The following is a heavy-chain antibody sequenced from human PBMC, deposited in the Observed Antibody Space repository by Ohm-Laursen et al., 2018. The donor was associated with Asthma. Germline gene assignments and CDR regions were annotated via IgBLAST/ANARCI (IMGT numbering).Heavy chain of an antibody. CDR2: IIPIFGTA. J-gene: IGHJ4*02. Sequence: EASVKVSCKASGGTFSSYAISWVRQAPGQGLEWMGGIIPIFGTANYAQKFQGRVTITADESTSTAYMELSSLRSEDTAVYYCARERYCSSTSCYTRLFDYWGQGTLVTVSS. CDR1: GGTFSSYA. CDR3: ARERYCSSTSCYTRLFDY. V-gene: IGHV1-69*13. D-gene: IGHD2-2*02.